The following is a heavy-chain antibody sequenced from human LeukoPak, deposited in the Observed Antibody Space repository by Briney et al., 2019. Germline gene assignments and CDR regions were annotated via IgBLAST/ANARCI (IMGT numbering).Heavy chain of an antibody. J-gene: IGHJ4*02. V-gene: IGHV3-7*05. Sequence: GRSLTPSCAAAAPTFSTKWMRWVRHPAGEGLGWVAKTKEGGNARTYVESVKGRFTITRDTAKNSLYMQMSSLRADDTAVYYCARDQDNSRPLFDYWGQGTLVTVSS. CDR1: APTFSTKW. D-gene: IGHD2/OR15-2a*01. CDR3: ARDQDNSRPLFDY. CDR2: TKEGGNAR.